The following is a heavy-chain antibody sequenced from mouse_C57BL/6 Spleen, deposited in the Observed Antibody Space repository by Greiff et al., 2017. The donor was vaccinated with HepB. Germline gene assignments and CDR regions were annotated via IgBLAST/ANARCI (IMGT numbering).Heavy chain of an antibody. D-gene: IGHD2-1*01. J-gene: IGHJ2*01. Sequence: VQLQQSGAELVRPGASVKLSCTASGFNIKDYYMHWVKQRPEQGLEWIGRIDPEDGDTEYAPKFQGKATMTADTSSNTAYLQLSSLTSEDTAVYYCTTATPYGNYQSIFDYWGQGTTLTVSS. V-gene: IGHV14-1*01. CDR1: GFNIKDYY. CDR3: TTATPYGNYQSIFDY. CDR2: IDPEDGDT.